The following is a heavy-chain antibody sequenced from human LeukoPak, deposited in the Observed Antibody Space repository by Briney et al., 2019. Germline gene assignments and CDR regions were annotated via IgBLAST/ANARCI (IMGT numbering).Heavy chain of an antibody. J-gene: IGHJ6*02. CDR2: IWYDGSNT. V-gene: IGHV3-33*01. CDR3: ARDGPNYYYDSGSQQPLLIYGMDV. D-gene: IGHD3-10*01. Sequence: GGSLRLSCAASGLSFSTYGMHWVRQAPGKGLEWVAVIWYDGSNTYYADSVKGRFSISRDNSKNTLYLQMNSLRAEDTAVYYCARDGPNYYYDSGSQQPLLIYGMDVWGQGTTVTVSS. CDR1: GLSFSTYG.